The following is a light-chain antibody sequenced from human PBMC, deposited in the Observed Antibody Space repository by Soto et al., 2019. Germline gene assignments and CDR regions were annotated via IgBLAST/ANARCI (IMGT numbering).Light chain of an antibody. Sequence: QSALTQPASVSGSPGQSLTISCTGTSSDVGSYNFVSWYQHLPGKAPKLMIYEVIQRPSGVPDRFSGSKSGNTASLTVSGLQAEDEADYYCSSYAGSDNFVLFGGGTQLTVL. V-gene: IGLV2-8*01. CDR1: SSDVGSYNF. CDR2: EVI. J-gene: IGLJ2*01. CDR3: SSYAGSDNFVL.